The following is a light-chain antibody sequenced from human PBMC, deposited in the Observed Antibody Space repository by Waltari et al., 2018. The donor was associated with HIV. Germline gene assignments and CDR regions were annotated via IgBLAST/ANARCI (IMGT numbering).Light chain of an antibody. V-gene: IGKV2-28*01. CDR3: MQALQTPFT. CDR1: QSLLHSNGYND. Sequence: IVMTQSPLSLSVTPGEPASISCRSSQSLLHSNGYNDLGWYLQKPGQSPQLLIYLGSNRASGVPDRFSGSGSGTDFTLKISRVEAEDVGVYYCMQALQTPFTFGPGTKVDIK. J-gene: IGKJ3*01. CDR2: LGS.